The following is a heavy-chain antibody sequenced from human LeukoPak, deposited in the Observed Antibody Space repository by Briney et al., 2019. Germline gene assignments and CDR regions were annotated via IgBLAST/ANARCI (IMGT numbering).Heavy chain of an antibody. CDR2: ISWNSDII. Sequence: GGSLRLSCAASGFTFDDFAMHWVRQVPGKGLGWVSGISWNSDIIDYADSVKGRFTISRDNAKNSLYLQMNSLRAEDTALYYCTRAYGKWNDVYFYAFDLWGQGTMVTVSS. D-gene: IGHD1-20*01. CDR3: TRAYGKWNDVYFYAFDL. CDR1: GFTFDDFA. J-gene: IGHJ3*01. V-gene: IGHV3-9*01.